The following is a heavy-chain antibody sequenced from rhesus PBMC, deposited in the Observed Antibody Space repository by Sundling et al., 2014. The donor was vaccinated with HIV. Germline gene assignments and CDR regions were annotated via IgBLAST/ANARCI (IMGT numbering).Heavy chain of an antibody. CDR1: GGSINSSNW. J-gene: IGHJ4*01. CDR3: ARMGSYFDS. D-gene: IGHD7-45*01. CDR2: IAGSSGST. Sequence: QVQLQESGPGLVKPSETLSLTCAVSGGSINSSNWWSWIRQPPGKGLEWIGHIAGSSGSTYYNPSLKSRVTISTDTSKNQFSLNLISVTAADTAVYYCARMGSYFDSWGQGVLVTVSS. V-gene: IGHV4-65*01.